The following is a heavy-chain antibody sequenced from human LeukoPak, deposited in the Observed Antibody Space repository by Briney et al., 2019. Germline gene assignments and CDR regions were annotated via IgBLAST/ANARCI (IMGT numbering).Heavy chain of an antibody. CDR3: TTGLWSGYYSFDY. V-gene: IGHV3-23*01. Sequence: GGSLRLSCAASGFTFSSYAMSWVRQAPGKGLEWVSAISGSGGSTYYADSVKGRFTISRDNSKNTPYLQMNSLKTEDTAVYYCTTGLWSGYYSFDYWGQGTLVTVSS. CDR1: GFTFSSYA. D-gene: IGHD3-3*01. CDR2: ISGSGGST. J-gene: IGHJ4*02.